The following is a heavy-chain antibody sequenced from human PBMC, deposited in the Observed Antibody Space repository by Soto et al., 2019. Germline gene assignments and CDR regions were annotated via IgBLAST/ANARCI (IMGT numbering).Heavy chain of an antibody. J-gene: IGHJ5*02. V-gene: IGHV4-30-4*01. D-gene: IGHD3-10*01. CDR2: IYYSGST. CDR3: ASVLVRGHWFDP. CDR1: GGSISSGDYY. Sequence: SETLSLTCTVSGGSISSGDYYWSWIRQPPGKGLEWIGYIYYSGSTYYNPSLKSRVTISVDTSKNQFSLKLSSVTAADTAVYYCASVLVRGHWFDPWGQGTLVTVSS.